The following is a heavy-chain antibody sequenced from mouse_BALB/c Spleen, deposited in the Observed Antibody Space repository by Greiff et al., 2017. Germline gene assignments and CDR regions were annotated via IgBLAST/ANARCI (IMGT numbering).Heavy chain of an antibody. CDR3: ARRRIYDGYYVSYAMDY. Sequence: VQLQQSGPELVKPGASVKIPCKASGYTFTDYNMDWVKQSHGKSLEWIGDINPNNGGTIYNQKFKGKATLTVDKSSSTAYMELRSLTSEDTAVYYCARRRIYDGYYVSYAMDYWGQGTSVTVSS. J-gene: IGHJ4*01. CDR1: GYTFTDYN. D-gene: IGHD2-3*01. V-gene: IGHV1-18*01. CDR2: INPNNGGT.